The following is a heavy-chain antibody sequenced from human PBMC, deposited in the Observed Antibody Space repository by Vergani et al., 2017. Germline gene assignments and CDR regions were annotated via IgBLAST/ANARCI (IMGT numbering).Heavy chain of an antibody. Sequence: QVQLVQSGAEVKKPGASVKVSCKVSGYTLTELSMPWVRQAPGKGLEWMGGFDPEDGETIYAQKFQGRVTMTEDTSTDTAYMELSSLRSEDTAVYYCATVRGTVTTLEYYYYGMDVWGQGTTVTVSS. CDR1: GYTLTELS. V-gene: IGHV1-24*01. J-gene: IGHJ6*02. CDR3: ATVRGTVTTLEYYYYGMDV. CDR2: FDPEDGET. D-gene: IGHD4-11*01.